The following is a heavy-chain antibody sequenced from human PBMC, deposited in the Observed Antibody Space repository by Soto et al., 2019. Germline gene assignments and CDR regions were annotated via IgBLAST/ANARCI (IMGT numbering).Heavy chain of an antibody. CDR2: IVPMFGTT. V-gene: IGHV1-69*01. CDR1: GDTFNSYG. Sequence: QVQLVQSGPELKKPGSSVKVSCKAPGDTFNSYGISWVRQAPGQRLERMGGIVPMFGTTNLALKFEDRVTITADELTTTVSMEIRGLTSEDTAVYYCARDLGDVNLWDVFDVWGHGTRVSVSS. J-gene: IGHJ3*01. D-gene: IGHD1-26*01. CDR3: ARDLGDVNLWDVFDV.